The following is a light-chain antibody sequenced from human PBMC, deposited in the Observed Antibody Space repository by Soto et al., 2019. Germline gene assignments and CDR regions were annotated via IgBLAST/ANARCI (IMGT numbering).Light chain of an antibody. J-gene: IGKJ1*01. Sequence: DIQMTQSPSTLSASVGDRVTITCRASQSISSWLAWYQQKPGKAPKLLIYKASSLESGVPSRFSGSGSGTEITLTIISLQPDDFATYYCQHPGTFGQGTKVEIK. CDR3: QHPGT. V-gene: IGKV1-5*03. CDR2: KAS. CDR1: QSISSW.